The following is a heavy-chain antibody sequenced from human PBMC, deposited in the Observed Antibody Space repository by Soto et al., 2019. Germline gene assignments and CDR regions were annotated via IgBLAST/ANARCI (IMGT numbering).Heavy chain of an antibody. CDR3: AKLNLFVSAAAGRGPFDY. J-gene: IGHJ4*02. V-gene: IGHV3-23*01. CDR2: VSGSGGNT. CDR1: GFTFSNYA. D-gene: IGHD6-13*01. Sequence: VQLLESGGGLVQPGGSLRLSCAASGFTFSNYAMSWVRQAPGKGLEWFSAVSGSGGNTYYADSVQGRFTISRDNSKNMMNMQMNSLRAEDTAVYYCAKLNLFVSAAAGRGPFDYWGQGTLVTVSS.